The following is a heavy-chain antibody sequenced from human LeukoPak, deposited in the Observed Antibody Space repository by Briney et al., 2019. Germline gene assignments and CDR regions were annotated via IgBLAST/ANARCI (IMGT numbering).Heavy chain of an antibody. CDR2: INPSGTT. Sequence: ASVKVSCKPSGYTFTSYCLHWVRQAPGQGLEWMGLINPSGTTTYAQNFQGRITMTRDKSASTAYMELSSLRSDDTAVYYCAKCSETGTTRWFDPWGQGTLVTVSS. CDR3: AKCSETGTTRWFDP. V-gene: IGHV1-46*01. D-gene: IGHD1-7*01. CDR1: GYTFTSYC. J-gene: IGHJ5*02.